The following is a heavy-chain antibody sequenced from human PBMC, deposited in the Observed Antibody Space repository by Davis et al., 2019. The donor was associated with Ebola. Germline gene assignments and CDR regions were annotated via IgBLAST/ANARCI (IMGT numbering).Heavy chain of an antibody. J-gene: IGHJ3*02. CDR3: ARELGYCSGGSCYGGNAFDI. CDR1: GFTFSSYS. CDR2: ISYDGSNK. Sequence: GGSLRLSCAASGFTFSSYSMNWVRQAPGKGLEWVAVISYDGSNKYYADSVKGRFTISRDNSKNTLYLQMNSLRAEDTAVYYCARELGYCSGGSCYGGNAFDIWGQGTMVTVSS. D-gene: IGHD2-15*01. V-gene: IGHV3-30*03.